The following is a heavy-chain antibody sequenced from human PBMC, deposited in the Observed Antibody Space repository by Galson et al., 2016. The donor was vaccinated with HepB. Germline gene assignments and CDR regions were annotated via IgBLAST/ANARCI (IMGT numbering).Heavy chain of an antibody. D-gene: IGHD6-13*01. CDR1: GFTFSSYG. CDR2: IWYDGSNK. V-gene: IGHV3-33*06. Sequence: SLRLSCAASGFTFSSYGMHWVRQAPGKGLEWVAVIWYDGSNKYYADSVKGRFTISRDNSKSTLYLHMNSLRAEDTAVYYCAKASGYSNTWLNYWGQGTLVTVSS. CDR3: AKASGYSNTWLNY. J-gene: IGHJ4*02.